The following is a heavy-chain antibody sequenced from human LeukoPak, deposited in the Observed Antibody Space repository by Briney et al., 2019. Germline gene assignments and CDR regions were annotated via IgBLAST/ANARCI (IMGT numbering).Heavy chain of an antibody. CDR2: IDKNDATT. CDR1: GFTLSNYA. J-gene: IGHJ4*02. D-gene: IGHD1/OR15-1a*01. V-gene: IGHV3-23*01. CDR3: AKYNGQLLEQWYYDY. Sequence: PGGSLRLSCAASGFTLSNYAMSWVRQAPGKGLGWVSSIDKNDATTNYADSVRGRFTISRDNSKNTLHLQMSSLRAEDTAVYYCAKYNGQLLEQWYYDYWGQGTLVTVSS.